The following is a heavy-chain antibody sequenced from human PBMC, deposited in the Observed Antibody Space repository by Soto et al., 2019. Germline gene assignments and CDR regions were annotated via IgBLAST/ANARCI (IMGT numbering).Heavy chain of an antibody. CDR3: ARQRVIAVAGDDYYYYGMDV. Sequence: SETLSLTCTVSGGSISSSSYYWGWIRQPPGKGLEWIGSIYYSGSTYYNPSLKSRVTISVDTSKNQFSLKLSSVTAADTAVYYCARQRVIAVAGDDYYYYGMDVWGQGTTVTGSS. CDR1: GGSISSSSYY. CDR2: IYYSGST. J-gene: IGHJ6*02. V-gene: IGHV4-39*01. D-gene: IGHD6-19*01.